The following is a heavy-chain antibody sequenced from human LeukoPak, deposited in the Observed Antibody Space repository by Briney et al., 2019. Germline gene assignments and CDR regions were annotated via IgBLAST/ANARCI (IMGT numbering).Heavy chain of an antibody. CDR2: IYYSGST. V-gene: IGHV4-59*01. J-gene: IGHJ4*02. CDR1: GGSISSYY. CDR3: ARDQSGGTYYGSGSYYSGFDY. D-gene: IGHD3-10*01. Sequence: KPSETLSLTCTVSGGSISSYYWSWIRQPPGKGLEWLGYIYYSGSTNYNPSLKSRVTISVDTSKNQFSLKLSSVTAADTAVYYCARDQSGGTYYGSGSYYSGFDYWGQGTLVTVSS.